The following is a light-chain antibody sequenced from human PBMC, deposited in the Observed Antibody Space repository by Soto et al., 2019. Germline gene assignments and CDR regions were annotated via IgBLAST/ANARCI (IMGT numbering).Light chain of an antibody. J-gene: IGKJ1*01. CDR2: GAS. CDR1: QSVSTY. Sequence: EIVLTQSPGTLSLSPGERATLSCRASQSVSTYLAWYQQKPGQAPRLLFYGASSRATGIPDRFSGSGSGTDFTLTINRLEPEDPAVYYCQQYGDSPRTFGQGTKVEIK. CDR3: QQYGDSPRT. V-gene: IGKV3-20*01.